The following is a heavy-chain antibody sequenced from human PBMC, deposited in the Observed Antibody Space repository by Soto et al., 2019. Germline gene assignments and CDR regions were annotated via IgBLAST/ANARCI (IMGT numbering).Heavy chain of an antibody. D-gene: IGHD2-2*03. CDR3: ARVGVDVVQVPTAMGWFDP. Sequence: SETLSLTCAVYGGSFSDYYWSWIRQPPGKGLEWVGEIHPSVSTNYNPSLKSRVTISVDTSKNQFSLKLSSVTAADTAVYYCARVGVDVVQVPTAMGWFDPWGQGTLVTVSS. V-gene: IGHV4-34*01. CDR2: IHPSVST. CDR1: GGSFSDYY. J-gene: IGHJ5*02.